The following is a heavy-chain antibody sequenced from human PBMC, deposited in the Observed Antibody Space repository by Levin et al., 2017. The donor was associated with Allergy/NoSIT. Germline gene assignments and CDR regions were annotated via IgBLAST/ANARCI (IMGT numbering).Heavy chain of an antibody. V-gene: IGHV3-72*01. CDR3: ARSGRIGSDYYYMDV. CDR2: TRNKDKGYTT. D-gene: IGHD2-15*01. J-gene: IGHJ6*03. CDR1: GFTFIDHY. Sequence: GESLKISCAASGFTFIDHYMDWVRQAPGKGLEWVGRTRNKDKGYTTEYAASVKGRFTISRDDSKNSLYLQMNSLKTEDTAVLYCARSGRIGSDYYYMDVWGKGTTVTVSS.